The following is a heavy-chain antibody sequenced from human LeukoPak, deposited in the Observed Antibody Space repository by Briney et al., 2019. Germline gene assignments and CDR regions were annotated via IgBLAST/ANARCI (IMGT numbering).Heavy chain of an antibody. V-gene: IGHV4-39*07. CDR3: ARAGGKYGDYDRVEFDP. J-gene: IGHJ5*02. D-gene: IGHD4-17*01. CDR1: GGSISSSSYY. Sequence: SETLSLTCTVSGGSISSSSYYWGWIRQPPGKGLEWIGSIYYSGSTYYNPSLKSRVTISVDMSKNQFSLKLSSVTAADTAVYYCARAGGKYGDYDRVEFDPWGQGTLVTVSS. CDR2: IYYSGST.